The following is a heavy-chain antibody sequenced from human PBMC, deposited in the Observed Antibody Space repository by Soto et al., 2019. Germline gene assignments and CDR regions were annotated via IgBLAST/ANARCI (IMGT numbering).Heavy chain of an antibody. CDR3: ARGRRYCTTTSCYPPALFPYGMDV. J-gene: IGHJ6*02. CDR2: INPDSDNT. V-gene: IGHV1-8*01. D-gene: IGHD2-2*01. Sequence: QVQLVQSGAEVKKPGASVKVSCETSGYTFTNYDINWVRQAAGQGLEWMGWINPDSDNTGYAQKFQGRVTMTRYTSISTAYMELNSLRSEDTAVYYCARGRRYCTTTSCYPPALFPYGMDVWGQGTTVTVSS. CDR1: GYTFTNYD.